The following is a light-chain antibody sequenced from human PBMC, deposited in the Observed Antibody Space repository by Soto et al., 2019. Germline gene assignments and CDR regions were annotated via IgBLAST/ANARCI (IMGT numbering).Light chain of an antibody. J-gene: IGKJ2*01. CDR3: QQRRNWL. CDR1: QSLSSY. V-gene: IGKV3-11*01. Sequence: IVLTQSPATLSLSPGERATLSCRGSQSLSSYLAWYQQKPGQAPRLLIYDASNRASGIPARFSGSGSGTDFTLTISSLEPEDSAVYYCQQRRNWLFGQGTKVEIK. CDR2: DAS.